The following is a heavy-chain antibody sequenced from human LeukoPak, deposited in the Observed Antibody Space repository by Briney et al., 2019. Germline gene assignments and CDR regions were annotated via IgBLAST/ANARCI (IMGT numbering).Heavy chain of an antibody. J-gene: IGHJ4*02. V-gene: IGHV3-30*02. CDR2: VRNDGSNK. CDR1: GFTFSSYG. CDR3: AKDRSELKTVTTSGDY. Sequence: GGSLRLSCAASGFTFSSYGMHWVRQAPGKGLEWVAFVRNDGSNKYYADSVKGRFTISRDNSKNTLYLQMNSLRAEDTAVYYCAKDRSELKTVTTSGDYWGQGTLVTVSS. D-gene: IGHD4-17*01.